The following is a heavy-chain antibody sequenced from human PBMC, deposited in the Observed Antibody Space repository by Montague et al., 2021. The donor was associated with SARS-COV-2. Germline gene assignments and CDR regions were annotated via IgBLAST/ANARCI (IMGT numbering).Heavy chain of an antibody. CDR1: GGSISSSCYY. CDR2: IYYSGST. V-gene: IGHV4-39*01. J-gene: IGHJ4*02. D-gene: IGHD5-12*01. Sequence: SETLSLTCTVSGGSISSSCYYWGWIRQPPGKGLEWIGSIYYSGSTYYNPSLKSRVTISVDTSKNQFSLKLSSVTAADTAVYYCARHDWQWLRLYPYYFDYWGQGTLVTVSS. CDR3: ARHDWQWLRLYPYYFDY.